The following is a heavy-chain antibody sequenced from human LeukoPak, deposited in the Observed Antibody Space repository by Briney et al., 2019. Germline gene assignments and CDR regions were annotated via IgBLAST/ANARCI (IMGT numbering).Heavy chain of an antibody. CDR1: GDSISNYY. D-gene: IGHD2-2*01. CDR2: IYSNGNT. CDR3: ARWGTYASTSNWFDP. J-gene: IGHJ5*02. Sequence: PSETLSLTCNVSGDSISNYYWNWIRQPAGKGLEWIGRIYSNGNTNYNPSLTSRVTMSLDTSKNQVSLKVYSMTAADTAVYFCARWGTYASTSNWFDPWGQGTLVTVSS. V-gene: IGHV4-4*07.